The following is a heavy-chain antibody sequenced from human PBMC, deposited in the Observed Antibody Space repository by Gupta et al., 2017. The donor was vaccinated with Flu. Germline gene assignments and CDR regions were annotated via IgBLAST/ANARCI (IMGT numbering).Heavy chain of an antibody. Sequence: QVQLVQSGGGLVNPGGSLGLYCVASGFTFTDNFMSWIRQATGKGPEGFAFITSSGRGVYYADSVKGRFTVTRDNARNSVFLHMHSLRPEDTAIYYCARDRRDLDKGYYYYYMDVWGKGATVTVSS. V-gene: IGHV3-11*01. CDR3: ARDRRDLDKGYYYYYMDV. CDR2: ITSSGRGV. CDR1: GFTFTDNF. D-gene: IGHD3-9*01. J-gene: IGHJ6*03.